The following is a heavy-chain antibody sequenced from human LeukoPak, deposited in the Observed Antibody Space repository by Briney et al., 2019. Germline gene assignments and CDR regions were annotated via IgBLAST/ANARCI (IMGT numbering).Heavy chain of an antibody. CDR1: GGSISSSSYY. CDR2: IYYSGST. V-gene: IGHV4-39*01. CDR3: ARLPRSGKYYFDY. D-gene: IGHD3-10*01. J-gene: IGHJ4*02. Sequence: SETLSLTCTVSGGSISSSSYYWGWIRQPPGKGLEWIGSIYYSGSTYYNPSLKSRVTISVDTSKNQFSLKLSSVTAADTAVYYCARLPRSGKYYFDYWGQGTLVTVSS.